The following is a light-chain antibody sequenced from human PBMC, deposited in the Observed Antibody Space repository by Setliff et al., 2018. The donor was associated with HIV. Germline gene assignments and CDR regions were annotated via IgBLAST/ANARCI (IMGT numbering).Light chain of an antibody. V-gene: IGLV2-11*01. J-gene: IGLJ1*01. CDR3: CSYAGTDTYI. CDR1: NSDVGGYRY. Sequence: HSVLTQPRSVSGSPGQSVIISCSGSNSDVGGYRYVSWYQQLPGKAPKLIIYDVSKRPSGVPDRFSGSKSGDTASLTISGLQSEDEADYYCCSYAGTDTYIFGSGTKVTVL. CDR2: DVS.